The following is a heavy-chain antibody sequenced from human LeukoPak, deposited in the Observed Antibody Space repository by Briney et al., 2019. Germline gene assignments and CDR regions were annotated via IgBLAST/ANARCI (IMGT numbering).Heavy chain of an antibody. V-gene: IGHV1-2*02. Sequence: GASVKVSCKASGYTFTGYYMHWVRQAPGQGLEWMGWINPNSGGTNYAQKFQGRVTMTRDTSISTAYMELSRLRSDDTAVYYCARVGYSSGWIFDYWGQGTLGTVSS. CDR2: INPNSGGT. CDR3: ARVGYSSGWIFDY. J-gene: IGHJ4*02. CDR1: GYTFTGYY. D-gene: IGHD6-19*01.